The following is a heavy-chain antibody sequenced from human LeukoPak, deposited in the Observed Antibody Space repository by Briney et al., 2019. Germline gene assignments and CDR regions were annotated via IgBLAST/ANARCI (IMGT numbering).Heavy chain of an antibody. CDR3: AKSSGWSIIRLDP. J-gene: IGHJ5*02. CDR2: VYNSGST. D-gene: IGHD6-19*01. Sequence: SETLSLTCTVSGGYISTYYWSWIRQSPGKGLEWIGCVYNSGSTSYNPSLKSRVTISVDTSKNQFSLKLSSVTAADTGVYYCAKSSGWSIIRLDPWGQGTMVIVSS. CDR1: GGYISTYY. V-gene: IGHV4-59*03.